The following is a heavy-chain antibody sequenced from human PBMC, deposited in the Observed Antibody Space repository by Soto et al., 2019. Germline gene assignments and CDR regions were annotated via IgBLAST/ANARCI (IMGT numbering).Heavy chain of an antibody. CDR3: AREKSTAGVTVLDS. V-gene: IGHV3-66*01. J-gene: IGHJ4*02. Sequence: EVQLVESGGGLVQPGGSLRLSCAASGFTVRSDHMTWVRQTPGKGPEWVSVIQSCGNTYYADSVKGRFIISRDDSQNTLYLHMNNLSAEDMAVYYCAREKSTAGVTVLDSWGQGTLVTVSS. CDR2: IQSCGNT. CDR1: GFTVRSDH. D-gene: IGHD3-16*02.